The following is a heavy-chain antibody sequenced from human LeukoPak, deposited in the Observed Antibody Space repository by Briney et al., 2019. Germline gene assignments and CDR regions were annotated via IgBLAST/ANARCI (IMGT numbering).Heavy chain of an antibody. CDR2: ISYSGGT. CDR3: ARDGGLGHCCSTSCPGDGMDV. V-gene: IGHV4-39*07. Sequence: SETLSLTCTVSGGSISSSNYYWGWTRQPPGKGLEWFGSISYSGGTSYNPSLKSRVTISVDKSKSQFSLKLSSVTAADTAVYYCARDGGLGHCCSTSCPGDGMDVWGQGTTVTVSS. CDR1: GGSISSSNYY. J-gene: IGHJ6*02. D-gene: IGHD2-2*03.